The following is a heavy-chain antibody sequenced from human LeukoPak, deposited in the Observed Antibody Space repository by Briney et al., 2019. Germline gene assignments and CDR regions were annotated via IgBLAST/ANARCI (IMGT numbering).Heavy chain of an antibody. CDR2: IKSKTDGCTT. J-gene: IGHJ4*02. CDR1: GFTFSNAW. D-gene: IGHD4-17*01. Sequence: PGXSLRLSCAASGFTFSNAWISWVRQAPGKGLEWVGRIKSKTDGCTTDYAAPVKSRFTISRDDSKNTLYLQMNSLKTEDTAVYYCTTTVTGYWGQGTLVTVSS. CDR3: TTTVTGY. V-gene: IGHV3-15*01.